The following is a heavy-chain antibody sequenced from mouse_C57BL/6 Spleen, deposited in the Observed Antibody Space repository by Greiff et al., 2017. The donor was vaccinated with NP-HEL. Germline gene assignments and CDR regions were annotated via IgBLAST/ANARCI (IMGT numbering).Heavy chain of an antibody. J-gene: IGHJ4*01. D-gene: IGHD2-4*01. Sequence: EVQGVESGGGLVQPKGSLKLSCAASGFTFNTYAMHWVRQAPGKGLEWVARIRSKSSNYATYYADSVKDRFTISRDDSQSMLYLQMNNLKTEDTDMDVWVREGVLRLDAMDYWGQGTSVTVSS. CDR3: VREGVLRLDAMDY. V-gene: IGHV10-3*01. CDR1: GFTFNTYA. CDR2: IRSKSSNYAT.